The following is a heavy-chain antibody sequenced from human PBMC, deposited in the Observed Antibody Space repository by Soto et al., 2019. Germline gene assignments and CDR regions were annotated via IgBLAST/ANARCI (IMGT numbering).Heavy chain of an antibody. CDR2: INPSGGST. CDR3: VRDSGGVTSNWFDP. D-gene: IGHD3-16*01. CDR1: GYTFSSYH. V-gene: IGHV1-46*03. Sequence: QVQLVQSGAEVKKPGDSVKVCCKASGYTFSSYHMHWVRQAPGQGLEWMGIINPSGGSTSYAQKFQGRVTMTRDTSTSTVYMELSSLRSEDTAVYYCVRDSGGVTSNWFDPWGQGTLVTVSS. J-gene: IGHJ5*02.